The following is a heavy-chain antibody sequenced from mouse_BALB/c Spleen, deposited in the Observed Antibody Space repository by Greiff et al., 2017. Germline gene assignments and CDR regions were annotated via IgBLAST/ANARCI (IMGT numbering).Heavy chain of an antibody. CDR1: GYTFTSYW. CDR3: AREGNDYDY. D-gene: IGHD2-4*01. CDR2: IYPGDGDT. V-gene: IGHV1-87*01. Sequence: QVQLKESGAELARPGASVKLSCKASGYTFTSYWMQWVKQRPGQGLEWIGAIYPGDGDTRYTQKFKGKATLTADKSSSTAYMQLSSLASEDSAVYYCAREGNDYDYWGQGTTLTVSS. J-gene: IGHJ2*01.